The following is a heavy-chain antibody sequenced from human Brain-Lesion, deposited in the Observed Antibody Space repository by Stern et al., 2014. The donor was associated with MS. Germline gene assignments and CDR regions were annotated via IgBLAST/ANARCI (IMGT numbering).Heavy chain of an antibody. V-gene: IGHV4-39*01. J-gene: IGHJ5*02. CDR1: GGSVSSTSYA. Sequence: QLQLQESGPGLVKPSETLSLTCTVAGGSVSSTSYAWAWIRQPPGKGLEWIGTIYYSGNTYYSPSLKSRLTLYLDTSKNQFFPQLRSVTAADTAVYYCAGEEDIRYCSGGSCTGNWFDPWGQGTLVTVSS. CDR3: AGEEDIRYCSGGSCTGNWFDP. D-gene: IGHD2-15*01. CDR2: IYYSGNT.